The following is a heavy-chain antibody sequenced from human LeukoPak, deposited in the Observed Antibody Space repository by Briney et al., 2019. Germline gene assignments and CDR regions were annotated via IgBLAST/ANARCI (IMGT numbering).Heavy chain of an antibody. Sequence: SEALSLTCTVSGYSISSGYYWGWIRQPPGEGLEWIGSIYHSGSTYYNPSLKSRVTISVDTSKNQFSLKLSSVTAADTAVYYCARVLGVRVAARLDIFDYWGQGTLVTVSS. D-gene: IGHD6-6*01. CDR3: ARVLGVRVAARLDIFDY. CDR1: GYSISSGYY. V-gene: IGHV4-38-2*02. J-gene: IGHJ4*02. CDR2: IYHSGST.